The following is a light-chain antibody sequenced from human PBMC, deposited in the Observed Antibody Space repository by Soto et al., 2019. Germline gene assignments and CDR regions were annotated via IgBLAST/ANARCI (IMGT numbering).Light chain of an antibody. CDR3: QQRSKWMYT. CDR1: QSVSRY. V-gene: IGKV3-11*01. Sequence: EIVLTQSPATLSLSPGERATLSCRASQSVSRYLAWYQQKPGQAPRLLIYDASNRATGIPARFSGSGSGTDFTLTISSLEPEDFAVYYCQQRSKWMYTFGQGTKLEIK. J-gene: IGKJ2*01. CDR2: DAS.